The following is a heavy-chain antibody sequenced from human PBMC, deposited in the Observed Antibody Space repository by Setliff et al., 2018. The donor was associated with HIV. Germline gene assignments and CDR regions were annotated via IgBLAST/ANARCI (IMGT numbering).Heavy chain of an antibody. CDR1: GYNFINYG. V-gene: IGHV1-18*01. Sequence: ASVKVSCKASGYNFINYGISWVRQAPGQGLEWMGWISAYNGNTDYAPRLLGRVTMTTDTFTSTAYMELRSLSPDDTAVYYCARARLQGIVTAVGPRDNCLDPWGQGTRVTVSS. CDR3: ARARLQGIVTAVGPRDNCLDP. CDR2: ISAYNGNT. D-gene: IGHD1-26*01. J-gene: IGHJ5*02.